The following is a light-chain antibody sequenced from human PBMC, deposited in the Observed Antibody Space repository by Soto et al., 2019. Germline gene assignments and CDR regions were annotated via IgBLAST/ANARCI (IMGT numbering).Light chain of an antibody. J-gene: IGKJ4*01. CDR2: GAS. CDR1: HGIGTA. V-gene: IGKV3-15*01. CDR3: QHYSDWPLT. Sequence: EIVMTQSPATLSVSPGEGATLSCRASHGIGTALAWYQQKPGQTPRLLMYGASIGATGVPARFSGSASGTEFTLTITSLQSEDFAVYYCQHYSDWPLTFGGGTKVESK.